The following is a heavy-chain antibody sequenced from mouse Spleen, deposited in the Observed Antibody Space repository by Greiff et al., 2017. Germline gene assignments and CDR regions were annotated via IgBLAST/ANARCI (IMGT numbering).Heavy chain of an antibody. V-gene: IGHV5-9*01. CDR3: ARHPYYGSSYGTMDY. CDR2: ISSGGGNT. Sequence: EVMLVESGGGLVKLGGSLKLSCAASGFTFSSYAMSWVRQTPEKRLEWVATISSGGGNTYYPDSVKGRFTISRDNAKNTLYLQMSSLKSEDTAMYYCARHPYYGSSYGTMDYWGQGTSVTVSS. J-gene: IGHJ4*01. D-gene: IGHD1-1*01. CDR1: GFTFSSYA.